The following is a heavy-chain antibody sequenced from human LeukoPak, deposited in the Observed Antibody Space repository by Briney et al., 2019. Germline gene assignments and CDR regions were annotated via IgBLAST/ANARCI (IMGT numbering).Heavy chain of an antibody. CDR2: ISSSGST. D-gene: IGHD3-22*01. CDR1: GGSISSSSYY. J-gene: IGHJ4*02. V-gene: IGHV4-61*02. Sequence: SETLSLTCTVSGGSISSSSYYWSWIRQPAGKGLEWIGRISSSGSTNYNPSLKSRVTISVDTSKNQFSLKLSSVTAADTAVYYCARGEGYDSSGYYYLDYWGQGTLVTVSS. CDR3: ARGEGYDSSGYYYLDY.